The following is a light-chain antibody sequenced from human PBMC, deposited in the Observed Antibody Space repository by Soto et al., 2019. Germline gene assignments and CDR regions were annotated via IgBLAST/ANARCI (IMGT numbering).Light chain of an antibody. J-gene: IGLJ2*01. CDR2: DVS. CDR1: SSDVCGYNY. CDR3: CSYAGSYTLV. V-gene: IGLV2-11*01. Sequence: QSVLTQPRSVSGSPGQSVTISCTGTSSDVCGYNYVSWYQQHTGKAPKLMIYDVSKRPSGVPDRFSGSKSGNTASLTISGLQAEDEADYFCCSYAGSYTLVFGGGTKLTVL.